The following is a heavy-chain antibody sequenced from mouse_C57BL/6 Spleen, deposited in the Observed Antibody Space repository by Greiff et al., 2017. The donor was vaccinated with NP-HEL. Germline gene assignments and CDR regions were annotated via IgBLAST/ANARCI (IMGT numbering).Heavy chain of an antibody. J-gene: IGHJ4*01. Sequence: EVQVVESGGGLVKPGGSLKLSCAASGFTFSDYGMHWVRQAPEKGLEWVAYISSGSSTIYYADTVKGRFTISRDNAKNTLFLQMTSLRSEDTAMYYCARGDDGYYVSAMDYWGQGTSVTVSS. V-gene: IGHV5-17*01. CDR2: ISSGSSTI. D-gene: IGHD2-3*01. CDR1: GFTFSDYG. CDR3: ARGDDGYYVSAMDY.